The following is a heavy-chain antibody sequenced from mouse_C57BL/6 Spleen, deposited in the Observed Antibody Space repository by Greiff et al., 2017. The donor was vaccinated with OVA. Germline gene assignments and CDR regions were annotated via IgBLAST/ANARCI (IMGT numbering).Heavy chain of an antibody. Sequence: QVQLQQSGAELVRPGSSVKLSCKASGYTFTSYWMDWVKQRPGQGLEWIGNIYPSDSETHYNQKFKDKATLTVDKSSSTAYMQLSSLTSEDSAVYYCARSSTGAFDYWGQGTTLTVSS. CDR2: IYPSDSET. D-gene: IGHD4-1*02. CDR1: GYTFTSYW. V-gene: IGHV1-61*01. CDR3: ARSSTGAFDY. J-gene: IGHJ2*01.